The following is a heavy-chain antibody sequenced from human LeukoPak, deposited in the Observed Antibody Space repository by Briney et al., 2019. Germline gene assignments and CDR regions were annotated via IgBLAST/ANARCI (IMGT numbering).Heavy chain of an antibody. CDR2: IRDGGGGGTI. CDR3: ARDLHRRYFDK. Sequence: GGSLRLSCVASGFNFNSYSMNWVRQAPGKELEWISHIRDGGGGGTIYYANSVWGRFTVSREDARTSLYLQMNSLRDEHTATYYCARDLHRRYFDKWGQRTLVTVSS. V-gene: IGHV3-48*02. CDR1: GFNFNSYS. J-gene: IGHJ4*02.